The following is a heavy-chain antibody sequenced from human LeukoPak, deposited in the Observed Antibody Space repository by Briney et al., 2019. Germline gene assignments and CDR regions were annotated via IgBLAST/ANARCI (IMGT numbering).Heavy chain of an antibody. D-gene: IGHD6-13*01. CDR1: GFTLSSYA. V-gene: IGHV3-23*01. Sequence: GGALRLSCAASGFTLSSYAMSWVRQAPGKGLEWVSAISGGGSSTYYADSVKGRFTISRDNSKNTLYLQMNSLRAEDTAIYYCAKGIAAAGPYFDYWGEGTLVTVSS. CDR3: AKGIAAAGPYFDY. J-gene: IGHJ4*02. CDR2: ISGGGSST.